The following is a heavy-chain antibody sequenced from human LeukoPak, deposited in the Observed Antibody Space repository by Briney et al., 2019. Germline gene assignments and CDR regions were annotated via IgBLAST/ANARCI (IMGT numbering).Heavy chain of an antibody. CDR1: GFTFDDYG. V-gene: IGHV3-33*06. J-gene: IGHJ4*02. CDR2: IWYDGSNK. CDR3: TKNSRVNYYFDY. Sequence: PGGSLRLSCAASGFTFDDYGMHWVRQAPGKGLEWVAVIWYDGSNKYYADSVKGRFTISRDNSKNTLYLQMNSLRAEDTAVYYCTKNSRVNYYFDYWGQGTLVTVSS. D-gene: IGHD3-10*01.